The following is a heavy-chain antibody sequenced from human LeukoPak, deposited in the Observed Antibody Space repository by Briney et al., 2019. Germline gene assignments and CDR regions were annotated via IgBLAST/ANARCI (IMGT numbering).Heavy chain of an antibody. J-gene: IGHJ4*02. CDR1: GGSISSGDYY. CDR3: ASFLIRGVIAVDY. CDR2: IYYSGST. Sequence: SETLSLTCTVSGGSISSGDYYWSWIGQPPGKGLEWIGYIYYSGSTYYNPSLKSRVTISVDTSKNQFSLKLSSVTAADTAVYYCASFLIRGVIAVDYWGQGTLVTVSS. V-gene: IGHV4-30-4*08. D-gene: IGHD3-10*01.